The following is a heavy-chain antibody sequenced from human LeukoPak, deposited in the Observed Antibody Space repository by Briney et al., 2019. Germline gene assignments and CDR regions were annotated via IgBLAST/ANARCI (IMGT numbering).Heavy chain of an antibody. CDR2: IFPSGGEI. CDR3: ATYRQVLLPFES. V-gene: IGHV3-23*01. J-gene: IGHJ4*02. CDR1: GFTFSTFA. Sequence: GGSLRLSCAASGFTFSTFATIWVRQPPGKGLEWVSSIFPSGGEIHYADSVRGRFTISRDNSKSTLSLQMNSLRAEDTAIYYCATYRQVLLPFESWGQGTLVTVSS. D-gene: IGHD2-8*02.